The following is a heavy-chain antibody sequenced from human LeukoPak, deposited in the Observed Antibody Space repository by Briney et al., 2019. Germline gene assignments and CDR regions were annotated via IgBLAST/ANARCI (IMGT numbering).Heavy chain of an antibody. CDR3: AKGAPSYYGIVDY. V-gene: IGHV3-43*02. CDR1: GFTFDDYA. CDR2: ISGDGGST. Sequence: PGGPLSLSDAASGFTFDDYAMHGLHQAPGKGLEWVSLISGDGGSTYYADSVKGRFTISRDNSKNSLYLQMNSLRTEDTALYYCAKGAPSYYGIVDYWGQGTLVSVSS. J-gene: IGHJ4*02. D-gene: IGHD4-17*01.